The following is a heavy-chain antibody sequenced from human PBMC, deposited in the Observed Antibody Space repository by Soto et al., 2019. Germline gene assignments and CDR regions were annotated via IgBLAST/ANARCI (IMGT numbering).Heavy chain of an antibody. D-gene: IGHD3-22*01. V-gene: IGHV4-30-2*01. CDR1: GGSISSGGYS. J-gene: IGHJ4*02. CDR2: IYHSGST. Sequence: SETLSLTCAVSGGSISSGGYSWSWIRQPPGKGLEWIGYIYHSGSTYYNPSLKSRVTISVDRSKNQFSLRLSSVTAADTAVYYCARELEPYYDSSGYYGGYFDYWGQGTLVTVS. CDR3: ARELEPYYDSSGYYGGYFDY.